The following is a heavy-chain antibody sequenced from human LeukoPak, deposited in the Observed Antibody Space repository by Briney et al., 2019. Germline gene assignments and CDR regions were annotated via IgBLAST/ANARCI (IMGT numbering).Heavy chain of an antibody. Sequence: SETLSLTCAVYGGSFSGYYWSWIRQPPGKGLEWIGEINHSGSTNYNPSLKSRVTISVDTSKNQFSLKLSSVTAADTAVYYCARAFRYYDFWNSEYYFDYWGQGTLVTVSS. CDR3: ARAFRYYDFWNSEYYFDY. CDR2: INHSGST. J-gene: IGHJ4*02. V-gene: IGHV4-34*01. CDR1: GGSFSGYY. D-gene: IGHD3-3*01.